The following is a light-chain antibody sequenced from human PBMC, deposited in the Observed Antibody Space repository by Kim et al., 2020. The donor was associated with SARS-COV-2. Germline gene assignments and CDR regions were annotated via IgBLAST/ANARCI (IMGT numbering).Light chain of an antibody. CDR2: GRN. V-gene: IGLV3-19*01. Sequence: SSELTQDPAVSVALGQTVRITCQGDSLRSYYASWYQQKPGQAPVLVISGRNNRPAGIPDRFSGSTSGNTASLTITGAQAEDEADYYCKSRDSSGNVVFGGGTQLTVL. CDR1: SLRSYY. J-gene: IGLJ2*01. CDR3: KSRDSSGNVV.